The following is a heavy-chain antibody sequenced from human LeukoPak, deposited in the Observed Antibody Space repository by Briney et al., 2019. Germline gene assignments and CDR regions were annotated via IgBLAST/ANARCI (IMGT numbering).Heavy chain of an antibody. CDR1: GFTFSSYS. D-gene: IGHD2-2*01. CDR2: ISSSSSYV. Sequence: PGGSLRLSCAASGFTFSSYSMNWVRQAPGKGLEWVSSISSSSSYVYYADSVKGRFTISRDNAKNSLYLQMNSLRAEDTAVYYCADIGVVPGEMGTWGQGTLVTVSS. V-gene: IGHV3-21*01. CDR3: ADIGVVPGEMGT. J-gene: IGHJ5*02.